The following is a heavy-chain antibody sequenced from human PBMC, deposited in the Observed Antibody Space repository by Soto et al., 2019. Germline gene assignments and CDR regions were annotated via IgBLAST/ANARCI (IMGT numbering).Heavy chain of an antibody. CDR3: ARHPEHYGDFMDWFDP. D-gene: IGHD4-17*01. CDR1: GGSISSYY. J-gene: IGHJ5*02. Sequence: TSETLSLTCTVSGGSISSYYWSWIRQPPGKGLEWIGYIYYSGSTNCNPSLKSRVTISVDTSKNQFSLKLSSVTAADTAVYYCARHPEHYGDFMDWFDPWGQGTLVTVSS. V-gene: IGHV4-59*08. CDR2: IYYSGST.